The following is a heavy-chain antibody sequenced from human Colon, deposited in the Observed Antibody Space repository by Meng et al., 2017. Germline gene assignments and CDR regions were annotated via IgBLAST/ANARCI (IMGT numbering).Heavy chain of an antibody. CDR2: FFHTGRT. CDR1: GGSISSNW. Sequence: QVQLKEAGPGLVKPSGTLSLTCAVSGGSISSNWWSWVRQPPGKGLEWIGEFFHTGRTNYDPSLKSRVTISVDKSNNQFSLKLTSVTAADTAVYYCARHISILGQRGFDYWGQGTLVTVSS. D-gene: IGHD3/OR15-3a*01. CDR3: ARHISILGQRGFDY. J-gene: IGHJ4*02. V-gene: IGHV4-4*02.